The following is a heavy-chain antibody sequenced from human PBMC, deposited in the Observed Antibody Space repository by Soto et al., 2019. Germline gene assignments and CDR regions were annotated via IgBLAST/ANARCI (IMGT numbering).Heavy chain of an antibody. Sequence: QVQLVQSGAEGKKPGASVKVSCKASGYTFTSYGISWVLQAPGQGLEWMGWISAYNGNTNYAQKLKGRVTMTTDTATSTAYMELRSLRSEDRAVYYCARDRGCYSLDYWGQGTLVTVSS. CDR3: ARDRGCYSLDY. CDR2: ISAYNGNT. J-gene: IGHJ4*02. CDR1: GYTFTSYG. V-gene: IGHV1-18*01. D-gene: IGHD2-15*01.